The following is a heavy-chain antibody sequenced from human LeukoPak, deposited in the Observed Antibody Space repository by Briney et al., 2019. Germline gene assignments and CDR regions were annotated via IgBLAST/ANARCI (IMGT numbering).Heavy chain of an antibody. CDR3: ARVLPAYNRYGSGSYYFDY. CDR1: GFTFSSYK. V-gene: IGHV3-21*01. D-gene: IGHD3-10*01. J-gene: IGHJ4*02. Sequence: GGSLRLSCAASGFTFSSYKMNWVRQAPGKGLEWVSSISSSSNYIYYADSVKGRFTISRDNAKNSLYLQMNSLRDEDTAVYYCARVLPAYNRYGSGSYYFDYWGQGTLVTVSS. CDR2: ISSSSNYI.